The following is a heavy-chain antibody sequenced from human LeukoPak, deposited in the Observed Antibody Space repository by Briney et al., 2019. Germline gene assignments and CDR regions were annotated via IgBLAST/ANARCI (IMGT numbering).Heavy chain of an antibody. CDR1: GFTFSNAW. CDR3: TTLIVVVIRSLGY. J-gene: IGHJ4*02. CDR2: IKSKTDGGTT. D-gene: IGHD3-22*01. Sequence: KTGGSLRLSCAASGFTFSNAWMSWVRQAPGKGLEWVGRIKSKTDGGTTDYAAPVKGRFTISRDDSKNTLYLQMNSLKTEDTAVYYCTTLIVVVIRSLGYWGQGTLVTVSS. V-gene: IGHV3-15*01.